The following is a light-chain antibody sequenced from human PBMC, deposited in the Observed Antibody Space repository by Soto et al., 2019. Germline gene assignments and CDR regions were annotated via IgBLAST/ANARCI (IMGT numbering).Light chain of an antibody. J-gene: IGLJ1*01. CDR3: SSYSSSSTPYV. V-gene: IGLV2-14*01. CDR1: SSDVGGYKY. CDR2: DVS. Sequence: QSVLTQPASVSGSPGQSITLSCTGTSSDVGGYKYVSWYQQHPGKAPKLLIYDVSNRPSGISNRFSGSKSGNTASLTISGLQAEDEADYYCSSYSSSSTPYVFGTGTKLTVL.